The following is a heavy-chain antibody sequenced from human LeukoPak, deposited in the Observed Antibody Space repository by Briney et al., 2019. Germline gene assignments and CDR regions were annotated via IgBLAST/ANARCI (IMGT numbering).Heavy chain of an antibody. CDR3: ARDSEFSGSFSY. J-gene: IGHJ4*02. CDR1: GFTFSSYS. CDR2: ISSSSSYI. D-gene: IGHD1-26*01. V-gene: IGHV3-21*01. Sequence: PGGSLRLSCAASGFTFSSYSMNWVRQAPGKGLEWVSSISSSSSYIYYADSVKGRFTISRDNAKNSLYLQMNSLRAEDTAVYYCARDSEFSGSFSYWGQGTLVTVSS.